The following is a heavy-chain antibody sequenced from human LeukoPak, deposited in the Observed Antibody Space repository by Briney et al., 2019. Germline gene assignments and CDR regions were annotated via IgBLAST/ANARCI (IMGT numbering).Heavy chain of an antibody. CDR3: ARDLLAHSGYDKYNWFDP. V-gene: IGHV7-4-1*02. J-gene: IGHJ5*02. D-gene: IGHD5-12*01. CDR1: GYTFTSYA. Sequence: ASVKVSCKASGYTFTSYAMNWVRQAPGQGLEWMGWINTHTGNPTYAQGFTGRFVFSLDTSVSTAYLQISSLKAEDTAVYYCARDLLAHSGYDKYNWFDPWGQGTLVTVSS. CDR2: INTHTGNP.